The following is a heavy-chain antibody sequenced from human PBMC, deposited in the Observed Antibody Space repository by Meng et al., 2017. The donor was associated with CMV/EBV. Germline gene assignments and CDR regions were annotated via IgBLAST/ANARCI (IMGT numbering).Heavy chain of an antibody. CDR3: ARERANYYDSSGYYGY. CDR2: INSDGSST. J-gene: IGHJ4*02. CDR1: GFPFSTSW. Sequence: GFPFSTSWMPWVRQAPGKGLVWVSRINSDGSSTSYADSVKGRFTISRDNAKNTLYLHMNSLRAEDTAVYYCARERANYYDSSGYYGYWGQGTLVTVSS. D-gene: IGHD3-22*01. V-gene: IGHV3-74*01.